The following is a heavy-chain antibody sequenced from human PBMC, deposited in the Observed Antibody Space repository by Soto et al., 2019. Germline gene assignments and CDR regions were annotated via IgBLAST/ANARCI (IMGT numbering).Heavy chain of an antibody. V-gene: IGHV4-59*01. D-gene: IGHD3-9*01. CDR2: ISYSGST. J-gene: IGHJ4*02. CDR1: GDSNSSYY. CDR3: AGARNFLTGYYKGGFYYFDY. Sequence: QVQLQESGPGLVKPAETLSLTCTVSGDSNSSYYWSWIRQSPGKGLEWIGYISYSGSTTYNPSLNSRLPRSLQSSHHPVPPTLGSVTPADPAVFYCAGARNFLTGYYKGGFYYFDYWGQGTLVTVSS.